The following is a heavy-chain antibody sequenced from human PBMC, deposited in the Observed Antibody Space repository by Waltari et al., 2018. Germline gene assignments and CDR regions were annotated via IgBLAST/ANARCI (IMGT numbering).Heavy chain of an antibody. CDR2: ISAYKGNT. D-gene: IGHD3-22*01. CDR1: GYTFTSYG. J-gene: IGHJ4*02. Sequence: QVQLVQSGAEVKKPGASVKVSCKASGYTFTSYGISWVRQAPGQGLEWMGGISAYKGNTNYAQKLQGRVTMTTDTSTSTAYMELRSLRSDDTAVYYCARAFYYDSSGYYLFDYWGQGTLVTVSS. V-gene: IGHV1-18*01. CDR3: ARAFYYDSSGYYLFDY.